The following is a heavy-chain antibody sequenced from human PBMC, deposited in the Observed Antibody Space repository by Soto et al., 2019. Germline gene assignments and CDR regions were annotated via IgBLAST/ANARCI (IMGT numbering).Heavy chain of an antibody. CDR3: AKDGSSAYFFKPPGYY. V-gene: IGHV3-23*01. J-gene: IGHJ4*02. D-gene: IGHD3-22*01. CDR2: ISGTGAST. Sequence: PGGSLRLSCAASGFTFCSYAMNWVRQAPGKGLEWVSAISGTGASTYYADSVKGRFTISRDNSKKTLYLQMNSLRAEDTALYYCAKDGSSAYFFKPPGYYWGPGTVVTVSS. CDR1: GFTFCSYA.